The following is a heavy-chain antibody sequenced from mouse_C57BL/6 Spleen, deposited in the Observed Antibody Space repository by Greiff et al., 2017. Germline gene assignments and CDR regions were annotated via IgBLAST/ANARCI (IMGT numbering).Heavy chain of an antibody. CDR2: INYDGSST. J-gene: IGHJ4*01. Sequence: EVKVVESEGGLVQPGSSMKLSCTASGFTFSDYYMAWVRQVPEKGLEWVANINYDGSSTYYLDSLKSRFIISRDNAKNILYLQMSSLKSEDTATYYCARYDYDRDYYYAMDYWGQGTSVTVSS. CDR3: ARYDYDRDYYYAMDY. CDR1: GFTFSDYY. D-gene: IGHD2-4*01. V-gene: IGHV5-16*01.